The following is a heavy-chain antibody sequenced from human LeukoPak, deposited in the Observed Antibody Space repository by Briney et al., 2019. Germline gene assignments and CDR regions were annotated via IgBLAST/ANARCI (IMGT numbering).Heavy chain of an antibody. J-gene: IGHJ4*02. Sequence: PGGSLRLSCAASGFTFTNYWMSWVRQAPGKGLEWVANIKEDGSEKYYVESVKGRFTFSRDNAKNSLYLQMNSLRPADTAVYYCARDRYFAYWGQGILVTVSS. V-gene: IGHV3-7*01. CDR1: GFTFTNYW. CDR3: ARDRYFAY. D-gene: IGHD3-9*01. CDR2: IKEDGSEK.